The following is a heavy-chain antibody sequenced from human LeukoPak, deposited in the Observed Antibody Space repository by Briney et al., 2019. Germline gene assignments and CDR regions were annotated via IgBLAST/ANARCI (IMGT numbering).Heavy chain of an antibody. J-gene: IGHJ4*02. CDR2: ISDSGGRT. V-gene: IGHV3-23*01. CDR1: GFTFSSYA. CDR3: ARGGIAGYSSGWYPQSIDY. D-gene: IGHD6-19*01. Sequence: TGGSLRLSCAASGFTFSSYAMSWVRQAPGKGLEWVSGISDSGGRTYYADSVKGRFTISRDNSKNTLYLQMNSLRAEDTAVYYCARGGIAGYSSGWYPQSIDYWGQGTLVTVSS.